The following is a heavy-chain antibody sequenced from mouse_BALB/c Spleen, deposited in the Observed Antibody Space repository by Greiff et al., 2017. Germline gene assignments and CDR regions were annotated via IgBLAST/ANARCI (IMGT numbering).Heavy chain of an antibody. CDR1: GFTFSSYY. CDR3: ARHSGSSEAY. J-gene: IGHJ3*01. Sequence: EVHLVESGGGLVKLGGSLKLSCAASGFTFSSYYMSWVRQTPEKRLELVAAINSNGGSTYYPDTVKGRFTISRDNAKHTLYLQMSSLKSEDTAMYYCARHSGSSEAYWGQGTLVTVSA. CDR2: INSNGGST. D-gene: IGHD1-1*01. V-gene: IGHV5-6-2*01.